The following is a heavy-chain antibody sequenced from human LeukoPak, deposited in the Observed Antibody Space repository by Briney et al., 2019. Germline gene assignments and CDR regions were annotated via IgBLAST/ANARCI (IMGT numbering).Heavy chain of an antibody. J-gene: IGHJ4*02. D-gene: IGHD6-19*01. CDR2: ISGSGGST. Sequence: GGSLRLSCGASGFTFNTYAMSWVRQAPGKGLEWVSTISGSGGSTYYADSVKGRFTISRDNSKDTLYLQMNSLRAEDTAVYYCAKYTAYSTGWPSYWGQGTLVTVSS. CDR1: GFTFNTYA. V-gene: IGHV3-23*01. CDR3: AKYTAYSTGWPSY.